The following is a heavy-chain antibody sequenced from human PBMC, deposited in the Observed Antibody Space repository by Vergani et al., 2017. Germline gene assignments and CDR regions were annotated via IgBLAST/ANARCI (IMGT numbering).Heavy chain of an antibody. CDR1: GYTFTNYY. CDR3: ARPHGDILPPDPRRLDY. J-gene: IGHJ4*02. CDR2: INPSGGST. V-gene: IGHV1-46*03. Sequence: QVLLVQSGAEVKKPGASVRVSCKTSGYTFTNYYIHCVRQAPGQGLEWMGIINPSGGSTTYAQQFQGRLTMTRDTSTSTVYMDLSNLRSEDTAVYYCARPHGDILPPDPRRLDYWGQGTLVTVSS.